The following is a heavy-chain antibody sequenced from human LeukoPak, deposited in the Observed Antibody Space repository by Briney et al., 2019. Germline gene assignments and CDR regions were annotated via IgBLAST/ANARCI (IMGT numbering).Heavy chain of an antibody. D-gene: IGHD6-6*01. CDR3: VREYSSSPGRCFDY. CDR1: GFTFSNYW. V-gene: IGHV3-74*01. J-gene: IGHJ4*02. Sequence: QPGGSLRLSCAASGFTFSNYWMHWVRQAPGKGLMWVSRISTDGSNTNYADSVKGRLTISRDNAKNTLYLQMNSLRAEDTAVYYCVREYSSSPGRCFDYWGLGTPVTVSS. CDR2: ISTDGSNT.